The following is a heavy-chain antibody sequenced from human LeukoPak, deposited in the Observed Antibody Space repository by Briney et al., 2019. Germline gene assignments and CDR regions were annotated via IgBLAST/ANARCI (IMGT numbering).Heavy chain of an antibody. Sequence: GASVKVSCKASGYTFTSYGISWVRQAPGQGLEWMGWISAYNGNTNYAQKPQGRVTMTTDTSTSTAYMELRSLRSDDTAVYYCARLAGTAAAGPEDWFDPWGQGTLVTVSS. CDR2: ISAYNGNT. J-gene: IGHJ5*02. CDR1: GYTFTSYG. V-gene: IGHV1-18*01. D-gene: IGHD6-13*01. CDR3: ARLAGTAAAGPEDWFDP.